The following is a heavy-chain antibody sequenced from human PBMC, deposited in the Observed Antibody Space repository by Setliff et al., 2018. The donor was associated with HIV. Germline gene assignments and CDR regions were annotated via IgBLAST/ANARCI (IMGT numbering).Heavy chain of an antibody. Sequence: SETLSLTCSVSDNSLNSHDFYWGWIRQPPGKGLEWIGNFYYTGTTYYNSSLKSRVTISVDTSKNQFSLKLNSVTAADTAFYYCARRAVQLDFNWFDPWGQGILVTVSS. CDR1: DNSLNSHDFY. D-gene: IGHD1-1*01. CDR3: ARRAVQLDFNWFDP. V-gene: IGHV4-39*07. J-gene: IGHJ5*02. CDR2: FYYTGTT.